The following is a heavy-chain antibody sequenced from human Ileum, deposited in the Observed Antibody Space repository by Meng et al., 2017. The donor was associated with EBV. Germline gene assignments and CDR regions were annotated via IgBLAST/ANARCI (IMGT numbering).Heavy chain of an antibody. V-gene: IGHV3-74*01. D-gene: IGHD2-15*01. CDR1: GITINKSW. CDR3: EGWRY. CDR2: INDDGSIT. J-gene: IGHJ4*02. Sequence: QLLCSGGGICQHGRSLRLSCAASGITINKSWMHWVRQVPGKGLELVSRINDDGSITNYADSVKGRFTISRDTAKNTLSLQMSSLTVEDTAVYYCEGWRYWGQGTLVTVSS.